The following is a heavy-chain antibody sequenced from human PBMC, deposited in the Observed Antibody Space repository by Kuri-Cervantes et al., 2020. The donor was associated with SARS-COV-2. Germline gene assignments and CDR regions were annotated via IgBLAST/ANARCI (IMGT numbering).Heavy chain of an antibody. D-gene: IGHD3-16*02. V-gene: IGHV4-4*07. CDR2: IYTSGSP. J-gene: IGHJ3*02. Sequence: ETLSLTCTVSGGSISSYYWSWIRQPAGKGLEWIGRIYTSGSPNYIPSLKSRVTMSVDTSKNQFSLKLSSVTAADTAVYYCARGPLGFTFGGVIVDAFDIWGQGTMVTVSS. CDR1: GGSISSYY. CDR3: ARGPLGFTFGGVIVDAFDI.